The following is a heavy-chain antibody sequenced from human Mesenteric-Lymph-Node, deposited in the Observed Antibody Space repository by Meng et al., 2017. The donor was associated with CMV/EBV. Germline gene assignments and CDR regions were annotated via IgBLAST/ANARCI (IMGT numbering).Heavy chain of an antibody. CDR2: ISYDGSNK. J-gene: IGHJ4*02. D-gene: IGHD2-2*01. Sequence: GESLKISCAASGFTFSNYWMNWVRQAPGKGLEWVAVISYDGSNKYYADSVKGRFTISRDNSKNTLYLQMNSLRAEDTAVYYCARDGPLRYCSSTSCLDYWGQGTLVTVSS. CDR1: GFTFSNYW. V-gene: IGHV3-30-3*01. CDR3: ARDGPLRYCSSTSCLDY.